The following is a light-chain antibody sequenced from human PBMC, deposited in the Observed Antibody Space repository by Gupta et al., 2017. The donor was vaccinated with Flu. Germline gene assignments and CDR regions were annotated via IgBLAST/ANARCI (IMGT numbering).Light chain of an antibody. Sequence: SNVLTQPPSLSVAPGQSARITCGTNGFGRGYVQWYQQRAGQAPVLIIYKNYARPAVIPERFSGSMSGNTASLTIDRVEAGDEADYFCHLWDNSDDHRDVFGPGTQVTV. CDR3: HLWDNSDDHRDV. J-gene: IGLJ1*01. V-gene: IGLV3-21*02. CDR2: KNY. CDR1: GFGRGY.